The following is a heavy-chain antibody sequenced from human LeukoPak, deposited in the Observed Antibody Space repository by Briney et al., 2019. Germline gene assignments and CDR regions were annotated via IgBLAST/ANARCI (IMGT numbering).Heavy chain of an antibody. Sequence: TSETLSLTCTVSGGSISSGSYYWSWIRQPAGKGLEWIGSIYYSGSTYYNPSLKSRVTISVDTSKNQFSLKLSSVTAADTAVYYCARRSSSWFNFPFDYWGQGTLVTVSS. CDR3: ARRSSSWFNFPFDY. D-gene: IGHD6-13*01. CDR1: GGSISSGSYY. CDR2: IYYSGST. V-gene: IGHV4-39*01. J-gene: IGHJ4*02.